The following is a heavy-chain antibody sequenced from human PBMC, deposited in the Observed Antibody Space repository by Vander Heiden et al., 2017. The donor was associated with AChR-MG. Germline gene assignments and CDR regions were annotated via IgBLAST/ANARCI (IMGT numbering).Heavy chain of an antibody. D-gene: IGHD2-2*01. CDR3: ARVAGRRYCSSTSCLNWFDP. CDR1: GGSFSGYS. Sequence: QVQLQQWGAGLLKPSEPLSLTCAVYGGSFSGYSWGWIRQPPGKGLEWIGEINHSGSTNYNPSLKSRVTISVDTSKNQFSLKLSSVTAADTAVYYCARVAGRRYCSSTSCLNWFDPWGQGTLVTVSS. CDR2: INHSGST. V-gene: IGHV4-34*01. J-gene: IGHJ5*02.